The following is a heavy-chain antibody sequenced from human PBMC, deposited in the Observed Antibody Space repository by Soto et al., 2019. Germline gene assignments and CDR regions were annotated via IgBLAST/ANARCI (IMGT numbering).Heavy chain of an antibody. J-gene: IGHJ4*02. D-gene: IGHD5-12*01. Sequence: PSETLSLTCTVSGGSISSYYWSWIRQPPGKGLEWIGYIYYSGSTNYNPSLKSRVTISVDTSKNQFSLKLSSVTAADTAVYYCARVSGYDPTYYFDYWGQGTLVTVS. V-gene: IGHV4-59*01. CDR1: GGSISSYY. CDR2: IYYSGST. CDR3: ARVSGYDPTYYFDY.